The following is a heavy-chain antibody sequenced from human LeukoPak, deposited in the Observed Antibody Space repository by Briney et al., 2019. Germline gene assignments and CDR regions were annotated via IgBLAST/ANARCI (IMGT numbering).Heavy chain of an antibody. CDR3: ATMSGSYLGDAFDI. CDR2: IIPIFGTA. V-gene: IGHV1-69*06. J-gene: IGHJ3*02. D-gene: IGHD1-26*01. CDR1: GGTFISYA. Sequence: SVKVSCKASGGTFISYAISWVRQAPGQGLEWMGGIIPIFGTANYAQKFQGRVTMTEDTSTDTAYMELSSLRSEDTAVYYCATMSGSYLGDAFDIWGQGTMVTVSS.